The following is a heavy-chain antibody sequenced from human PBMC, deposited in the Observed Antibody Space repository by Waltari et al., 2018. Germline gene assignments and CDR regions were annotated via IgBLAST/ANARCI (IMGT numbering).Heavy chain of an antibody. V-gene: IGHV3-74*01. CDR1: GFTFSSYW. CDR3: ASYMTTVPLRAFDI. Sequence: EVQLVESGGGLVQPGGSLRLSCAASGFTFSSYWMHWVRQAPGKVLVWLSRINMDGSSTSYADSLKGRFTSSRDNAKNTLYLQMNSLRAEDTAVYYCASYMTTVPLRAFDIWGQGTMVTVSS. J-gene: IGHJ3*02. D-gene: IGHD4-17*01. CDR2: INMDGSST.